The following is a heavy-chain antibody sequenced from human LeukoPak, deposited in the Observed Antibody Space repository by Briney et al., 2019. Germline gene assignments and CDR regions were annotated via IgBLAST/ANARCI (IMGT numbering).Heavy chain of an antibody. Sequence: SVKVSCKASGYTFTNYAMNWVRQAPGQGLEWMGGIIPIFGTANYAQKFQGRVTITADESTSTAYMELSSLRSEDTAVYYCAREGSGSPVEYFQHWGQGTLVTVSS. V-gene: IGHV1-69*13. CDR3: AREGSGSPVEYFQH. J-gene: IGHJ1*01. CDR2: IIPIFGTA. D-gene: IGHD1-26*01. CDR1: GYTFTNYA.